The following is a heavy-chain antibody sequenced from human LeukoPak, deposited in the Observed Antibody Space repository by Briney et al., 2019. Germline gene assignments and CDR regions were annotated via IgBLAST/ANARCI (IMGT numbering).Heavy chain of an antibody. CDR2: IYYSGST. V-gene: IGHV4-30-4*01. CDR1: GGSISSGDYY. Sequence: SETLSLTCTVSGGSISSGDYYWSWIRQPPGKGLEWIGYIYYSGSTYYNSSLKSRVTISVDTSKNQFSLKLSSVTAADTAVYYCARDLSSSYGGNAFDIWGQGTMVTVSS. CDR3: ARDLSSSYGGNAFDI. J-gene: IGHJ3*02. D-gene: IGHD3-22*01.